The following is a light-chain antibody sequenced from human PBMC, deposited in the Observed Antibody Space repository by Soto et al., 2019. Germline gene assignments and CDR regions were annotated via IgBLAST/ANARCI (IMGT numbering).Light chain of an antibody. Sequence: IQMTQSPSSLSASVGDSITLTCRASQSITTSLNWYQQRPGKAPKLLIYAASSLYSGVPSRFSGSGSGTDFTLTISSLQPEDFATYYCQQSFSSPPTFGGGTKVDIK. J-gene: IGKJ4*01. CDR2: AAS. V-gene: IGKV1-39*01. CDR1: QSITTS. CDR3: QQSFSSPPT.